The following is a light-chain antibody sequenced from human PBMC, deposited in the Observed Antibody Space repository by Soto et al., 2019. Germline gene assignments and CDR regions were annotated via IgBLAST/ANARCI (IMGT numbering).Light chain of an antibody. J-gene: IGLJ2*01. CDR1: STNIGSHT. V-gene: IGLV1-44*01. Sequence: QSVLTQPPSASGTPGQRVTISCSGSSTNIGSHTVNWYQHVPGTAPKLLIYSSNLRPSGVPDRFSGSNSGTSASLAISGLQSEDEAVYYCSAWDDSLNGVVFGGGTKLTVL. CDR3: SAWDDSLNGVV. CDR2: SSN.